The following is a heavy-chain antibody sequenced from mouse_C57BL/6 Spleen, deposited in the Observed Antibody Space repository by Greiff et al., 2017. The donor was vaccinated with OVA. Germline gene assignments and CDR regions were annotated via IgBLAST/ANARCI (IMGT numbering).Heavy chain of an antibody. D-gene: IGHD1-1*01. V-gene: IGHV5-9-1*02. Sequence: EVNVVESGEGLVKPGGSLKLSCAASGFTFSSYAMSWVRQTPEKRLEWVAYISSGGDYIYYADTVKGRFTISRDNARNTLYLQMSSLKSEDTAMYYCTRERNYYGSSYYFDYWGQGTTLTVSS. CDR1: GFTFSSYA. J-gene: IGHJ2*01. CDR2: ISSGGDYI. CDR3: TRERNYYGSSYYFDY.